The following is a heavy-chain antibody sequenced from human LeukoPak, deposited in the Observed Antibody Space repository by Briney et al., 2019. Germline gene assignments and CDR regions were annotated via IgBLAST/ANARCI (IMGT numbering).Heavy chain of an antibody. V-gene: IGHV3-30-3*01. CDR2: ISYDGSNK. J-gene: IGHJ4*02. D-gene: IGHD3-10*01. CDR3: AKGGYYGSGSYYDFDY. CDR1: GITLSSYD. Sequence: GGSLRLSCAASGITLSSYDMHWVRQAPGKALEWVAVISYDGSNKDYADSVKGRFTISRDNSKNTLYLQMNSLRAEDTAVYYCAKGGYYGSGSYYDFDYWGQGTLVTVSS.